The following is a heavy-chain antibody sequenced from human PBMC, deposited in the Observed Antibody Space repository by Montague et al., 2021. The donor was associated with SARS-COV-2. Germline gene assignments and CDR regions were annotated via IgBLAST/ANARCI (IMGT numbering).Heavy chain of an antibody. D-gene: IGHD3-22*01. CDR1: GGSISSSSYY. V-gene: IGHV4-39*01. J-gene: IGHJ4*02. CDR3: ARGWFSPMIVVVIRGPFDY. Sequence: SETLSLTCTVSGGSISSSSYYWGWNRQPPGKGLEGNGSNYYSGSTNHNPTLKSTVTIYVDKTKNQFSLKPSSVTAADTAVYYCARGWFSPMIVVVIRGPFDYWGQGTLVTVSS. CDR2: NYYSGST.